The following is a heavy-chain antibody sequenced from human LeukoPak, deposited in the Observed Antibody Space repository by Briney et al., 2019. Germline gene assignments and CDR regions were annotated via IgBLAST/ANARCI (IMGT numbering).Heavy chain of an antibody. J-gene: IGHJ4*02. CDR2: ISYDGSNK. V-gene: IGHV3-30*18. Sequence: GGSLRLSCAASGFTFSSYGMHWVRQAPGKGLEWVAVISYDGSNKYYADSVKGRFTISRDNSKNTLYLQMNSLRAEDTAVYYCANLVRASLIQEEYWGQGTLVIVSS. CDR3: ANLVRASLIQEEY. CDR1: GFTFSSYG. D-gene: IGHD3-10*01.